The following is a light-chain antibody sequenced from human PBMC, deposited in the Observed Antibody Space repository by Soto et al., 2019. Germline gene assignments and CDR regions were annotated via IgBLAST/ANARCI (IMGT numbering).Light chain of an antibody. Sequence: EIVLTQSPATLSLSPGERATLSYRASQSVSSYLAWYQQKPGQAPRLLIYDASNRATGIPARFSGSGSGTDFTLTISSLEPEDFAVYYCQQRSTELTFGGGTKVDIK. CDR2: DAS. CDR1: QSVSSY. V-gene: IGKV3-11*01. CDR3: QQRSTELT. J-gene: IGKJ4*01.